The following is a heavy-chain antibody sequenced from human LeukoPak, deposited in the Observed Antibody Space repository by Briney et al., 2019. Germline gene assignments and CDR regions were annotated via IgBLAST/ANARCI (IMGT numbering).Heavy chain of an antibody. Sequence: PSETLSLTCTVSGGSMGTYYWTWIRQPPGKGLEWIGFIYYTGSTNYNPSLKSRVTTSVDTSKNQFSLKLSSVTAADTAVYYCAGMRITTPTVRTLDYWGQGTLVTVSS. CDR3: AGMRITTPTVRTLDY. CDR2: IYYTGST. J-gene: IGHJ4*02. CDR1: GGSMGTYY. D-gene: IGHD1-14*01. V-gene: IGHV4-59*01.